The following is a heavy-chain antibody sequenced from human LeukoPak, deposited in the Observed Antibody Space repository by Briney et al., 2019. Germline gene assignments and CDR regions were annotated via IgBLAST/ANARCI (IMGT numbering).Heavy chain of an antibody. V-gene: IGHV4-59*01. CDR2: ISYTRGT. Sequence: SETLSLTCTVSGGSITNDYWSWIRQTPDKGLEWIAYISYTRGTYYNPSLKSGVSISLDTSNNHFSLRLSSVITADTAVYYCARGGSQFDYWGQGALVTVSS. CDR3: ARGGSQFDY. D-gene: IGHD5-12*01. CDR1: GGSITNDY. J-gene: IGHJ4*02.